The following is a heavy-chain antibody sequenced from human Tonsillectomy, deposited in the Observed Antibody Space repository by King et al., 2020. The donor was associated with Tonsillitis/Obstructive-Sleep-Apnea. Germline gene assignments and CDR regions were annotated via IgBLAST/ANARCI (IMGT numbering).Heavy chain of an antibody. CDR3: AVAPTFDYYESSGYYDDAFDI. CDR2: IYYSGST. J-gene: IGHJ3*02. V-gene: IGHV4-31*03. Sequence: QLQESGPGLVKPSQTLSLTCTVSGGSISSGGYYWSWIRQHPGKGLEWIGYIYYSGSTYYNPSLKSRFTISVDTSKNQFSLKLSSVTASDTAVYYCAVAPTFDYYESSGYYDDAFDIWGQGTMVTVSS. CDR1: GGSISSGGYY. D-gene: IGHD3-22*01.